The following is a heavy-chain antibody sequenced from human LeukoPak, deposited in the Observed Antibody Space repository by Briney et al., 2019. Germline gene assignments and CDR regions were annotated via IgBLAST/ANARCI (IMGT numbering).Heavy chain of an antibody. CDR1: GFTFGDYA. Sequence: PGRSLRPSCTASGFTFGDYAMSWFRQAPGKGLEWVGFIRSKAYGGTTEDAASVKARFTISRDDSKSIAYLQMNSLKTEDTAVYYCTRVRGYNYGYPDYWGQGTLVTVSS. V-gene: IGHV3-49*03. J-gene: IGHJ4*02. D-gene: IGHD5-18*01. CDR3: TRVRGYNYGYPDY. CDR2: IRSKAYGGTT.